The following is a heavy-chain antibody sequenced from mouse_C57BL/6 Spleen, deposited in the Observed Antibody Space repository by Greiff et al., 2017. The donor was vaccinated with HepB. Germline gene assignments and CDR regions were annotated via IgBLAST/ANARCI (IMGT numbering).Heavy chain of an antibody. CDR2: INPSNGGT. CDR3: ARWGAQAYYFDY. J-gene: IGHJ2*01. V-gene: IGHV1-53*01. D-gene: IGHD3-2*02. Sequence: QVQLKQPGTELVKPGASVKLSCKASGYTFTSYWMHWVKQRPGQGLEWIGNINPSNGGTNYNEKFKSKATLTVDKSSSTAYMQLSSLTSEDSAVNYCARWGAQAYYFDYWGQGTTLTVSS. CDR1: GYTFTSYW.